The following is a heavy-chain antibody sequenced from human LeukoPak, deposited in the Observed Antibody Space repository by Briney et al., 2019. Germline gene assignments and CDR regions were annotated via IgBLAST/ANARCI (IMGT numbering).Heavy chain of an antibody. CDR2: INPNSGGT. CDR3: AGDAVDIVATIHNWFDP. D-gene: IGHD5-12*01. CDR1: GYTFTGYY. J-gene: IGHJ5*02. V-gene: IGHV1-2*02. Sequence: ASVKVSCKASGYTFTGYYMHWVRQAPGQGLEWMGWINPNSGGTNYAQKFQGRVTMTRDTSISTAYMELSRLRSDDTAVYYCAGDAVDIVATIHNWFDPWGQGTLVSVSS.